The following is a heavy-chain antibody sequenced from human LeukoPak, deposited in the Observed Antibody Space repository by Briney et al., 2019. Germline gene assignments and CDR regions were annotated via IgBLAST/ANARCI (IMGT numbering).Heavy chain of an antibody. V-gene: IGHV3-30-3*01. J-gene: IGHJ5*02. CDR1: GFTFSSYA. CDR3: ARDWAQKNNWFDP. Sequence: GRSLRLSCAASGFTFSSYAMHWVRQAPGKGLEWVAVISYDGSNKYYADSVKGRFTISRDNSKNTLYLQMNSLRAEDTAVYYCARDWAQKNNWFDPWGQGTLVTVSS. D-gene: IGHD3-16*01. CDR2: ISYDGSNK.